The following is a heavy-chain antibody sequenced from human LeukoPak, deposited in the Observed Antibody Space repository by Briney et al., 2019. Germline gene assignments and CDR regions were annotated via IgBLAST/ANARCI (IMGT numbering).Heavy chain of an antibody. CDR1: GYSFTSYW. V-gene: IGHV5-51*01. J-gene: IGHJ6*02. CDR2: IYPGDSDT. D-gene: IGHD2-15*01. CDR3: ARNRYCSGGSCYTQGNYYYYYGMDV. Sequence: GESLKISCKGSGYSFTSYWIGWVRQMPGKGLEWMGIIYPGDSDTRYSPSFQGQVTISADKSISTAHLQWSSLKASDTAMYYCARNRYCSGGSCYTQGNYYYYYGMDVWGQGTTVTVSS.